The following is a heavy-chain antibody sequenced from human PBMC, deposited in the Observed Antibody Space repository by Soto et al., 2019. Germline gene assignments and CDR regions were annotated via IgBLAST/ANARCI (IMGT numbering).Heavy chain of an antibody. V-gene: IGHV3-11*05. D-gene: IGHD4-17*01. J-gene: IGHJ4*02. CDR2: ISSSSSYT. Sequence: QVQLVESGGGLVKPGGSLRLSCAASGFTFSGYYMSWIRQAPGKGLEWVSYISSSSSYTNYADSVKGRFTISRDNAKNSLYLQMNSLRAEDTAVYYCARVTTVTTNTVDYWGQGTLVTVSS. CDR1: GFTFSGYY. CDR3: ARVTTVTTNTVDY.